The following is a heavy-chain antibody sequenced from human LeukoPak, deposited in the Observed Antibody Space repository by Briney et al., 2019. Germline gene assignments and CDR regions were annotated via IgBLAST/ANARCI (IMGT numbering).Heavy chain of an antibody. CDR3: ARAEQIVATIPDAFDI. J-gene: IGHJ3*02. V-gene: IGHV1-69*06. Sequence: SVKVSCKASGGTFSSYAISWVRQAPGQGLEWMGGIIPIFGTANYAQKFQGRVTITADKSTSTAYMELSSLRSEDTAAYYCARAEQIVATIPDAFDIWGQGTMVTVSS. CDR2: IIPIFGTA. CDR1: GGTFSSYA. D-gene: IGHD5-12*01.